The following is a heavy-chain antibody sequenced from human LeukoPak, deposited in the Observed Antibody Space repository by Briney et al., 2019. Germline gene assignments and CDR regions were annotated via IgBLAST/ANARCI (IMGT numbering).Heavy chain of an antibody. Sequence: GASVKVSCKASGYTFTSYGISWVRQAPGQGLEWMGWISAYNGNTNYAQKLQGRVTMTTDTSTSTAYMELRSLRSDDTAVYYCARGRGYYDSSGSEYFQHWGQGTLVTVSS. D-gene: IGHD3-22*01. J-gene: IGHJ1*01. CDR3: ARGRGYYDSSGSEYFQH. CDR1: GYTFTSYG. V-gene: IGHV1-18*01. CDR2: ISAYNGNT.